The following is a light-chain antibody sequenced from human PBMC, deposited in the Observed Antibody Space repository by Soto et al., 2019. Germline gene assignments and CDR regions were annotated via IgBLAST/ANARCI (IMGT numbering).Light chain of an antibody. Sequence: DIQMTQSPSTLSASVRDRVTITCRASQSISSWLAWYQQKPGKAPKLLIYDASSLESGVPSRFSGSGSGTEFTLTISSLQPDDFATYYCQQYNSYSHLFTFGPGTKVDIK. V-gene: IGKV1-5*01. J-gene: IGKJ3*01. CDR2: DAS. CDR3: QQYNSYSHLFT. CDR1: QSISSW.